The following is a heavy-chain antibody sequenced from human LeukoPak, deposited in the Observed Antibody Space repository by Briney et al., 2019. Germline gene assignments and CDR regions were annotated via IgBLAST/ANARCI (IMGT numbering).Heavy chain of an antibody. V-gene: IGHV3-33*01. Sequence: GGSLRLSCAASGFSFSNHGMHWVRQAPGKRLEWVAVIWDDGNNKRYANSVNGRFTISRDNSENTLYLQMNSLRAEDTAVYYCASEAAGLLDTEDYWGQGTLVTVSS. CDR3: ASEAAGLLDTEDY. CDR2: IWDDGNNK. CDR1: GFSFSNHG. D-gene: IGHD6-13*01. J-gene: IGHJ4*02.